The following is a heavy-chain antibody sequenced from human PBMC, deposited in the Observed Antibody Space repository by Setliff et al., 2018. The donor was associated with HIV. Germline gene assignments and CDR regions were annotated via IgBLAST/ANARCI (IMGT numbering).Heavy chain of an antibody. J-gene: IGHJ1*01. V-gene: IGHV4-34*09. Sequence: ASETLSLTCGVYGGSFSGYYWNWIRQPPGKGLEWIGEINASGSTKYKSSLNSRVTISVDTSKNQFSLKLSSVTAAGTAVYYCASTKVTPHGRYFQHWGQGTLVTVSS. D-gene: IGHD4-4*01. CDR2: INASGST. CDR3: ASTKVTPHGRYFQH. CDR1: GGSFSGYY.